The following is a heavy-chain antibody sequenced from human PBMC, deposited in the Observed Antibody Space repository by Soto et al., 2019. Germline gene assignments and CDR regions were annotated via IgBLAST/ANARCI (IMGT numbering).Heavy chain of an antibody. CDR3: ARGSPRGAMAMWY. CDR2: IYYSGST. D-gene: IGHD5-18*01. J-gene: IGHJ4*02. CDR1: GGSISRGDYY. Sequence: QVQLQESGPRLMKPSQTLSLTCTVSGGSISRGDYYWSWIRQPPGNGLEWIGYIYYSGSTYYNQSLKSRVTISVDTSKNQFSLKLSSVTGADTAVYYCARGSPRGAMAMWYWGQGTLVTVSS. V-gene: IGHV4-30-4*01.